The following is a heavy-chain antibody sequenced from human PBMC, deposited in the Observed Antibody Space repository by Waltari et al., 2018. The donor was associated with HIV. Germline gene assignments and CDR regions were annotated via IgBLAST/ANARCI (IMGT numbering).Heavy chain of an antibody. V-gene: IGHV3-23*01. J-gene: IGHJ6*02. Sequence: EVQVLESGGALVQPGGSLRLSCAASGFTFSNYGMSWVRQAPGKGLEWVATMSGRGGSTYYADSGKGRFTVSRDNSKNTLYLQMNSLRAEDTAVYFCVKEHQYSHSWYSYYGMDVWGQGTTVTVSS. CDR1: GFTFSNYG. CDR3: VKEHQYSHSWYSYYGMDV. D-gene: IGHD6-13*01. CDR2: MSGRGGST.